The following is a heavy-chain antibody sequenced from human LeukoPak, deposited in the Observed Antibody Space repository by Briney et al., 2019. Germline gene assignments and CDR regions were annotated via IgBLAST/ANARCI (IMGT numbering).Heavy chain of an antibody. CDR2: IRYDGSNK. CDR1: GFTFSSYD. V-gene: IGHV3-30*02. CDR3: ARQPSGSSWSYYFDY. Sequence: PGGSLRLSCAASGFTFSSYDMHWVRQAPGKGLEWVAFIRYDGSNKYYADSVKGRFTISRDNSKNTLYLQMNSLRAEDTAVYYCARQPSGSSWSYYFDYWGQGTLVTVSS. J-gene: IGHJ4*02. D-gene: IGHD6-13*01.